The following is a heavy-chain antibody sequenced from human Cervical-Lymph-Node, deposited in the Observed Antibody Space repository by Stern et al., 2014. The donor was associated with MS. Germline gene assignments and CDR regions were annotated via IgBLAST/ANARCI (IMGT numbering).Heavy chain of an antibody. V-gene: IGHV4-31*03. Sequence: QLQLQESGPGLVKPSHTLSLTCNVSGGSISSGGYYWSWIRPHPGKGLEWIGYIYYSGSNYYHPTLKIRATLQVDTSKKPFSPMMSSVTAADTAVYYCARVSYDFWSGYYPFDYWGQGTLVTVSS. J-gene: IGHJ4*02. CDR3: ARVSYDFWSGYYPFDY. CDR1: GGSISSGGYY. CDR2: IYYSGSN. D-gene: IGHD3-3*01.